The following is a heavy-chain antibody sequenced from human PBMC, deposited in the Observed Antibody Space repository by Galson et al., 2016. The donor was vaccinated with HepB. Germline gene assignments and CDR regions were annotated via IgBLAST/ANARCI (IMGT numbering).Heavy chain of an antibody. D-gene: IGHD6-19*01. Sequence: LRLSCAASGFTVSSTFMTWVRQAPGKGLEWVSVIYSGESTNYADSVKGRFTISRDNSKNTLYLQMNSLRVEDTAVYYCARGKAVTGSDPLDPWGQGTLVTVSS. CDR1: GFTVSSTF. V-gene: IGHV3-53*01. CDR3: ARGKAVTGSDPLDP. CDR2: IYSGEST. J-gene: IGHJ5*02.